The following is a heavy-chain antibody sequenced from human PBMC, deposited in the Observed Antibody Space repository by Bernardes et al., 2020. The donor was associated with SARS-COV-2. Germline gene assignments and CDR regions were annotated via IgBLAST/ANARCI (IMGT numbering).Heavy chain of an antibody. V-gene: IGHV3-9*01. J-gene: IGHJ2*01. CDR2: ISWKSGTR. CDR1: GFTFEDYA. Sequence: GGSRRLLCGAPGFTFEDYARHWVRPAPGKGLDWVPGISWKSGTRGYADSVKGRFTISRDNAKNSLYLQMNSLRAEDTALYYCVTVRVDYDSSGYGREHWYFDLWGRGTLVTVSS. CDR3: VTVRVDYDSSGYGREHWYFDL. D-gene: IGHD3-22*01.